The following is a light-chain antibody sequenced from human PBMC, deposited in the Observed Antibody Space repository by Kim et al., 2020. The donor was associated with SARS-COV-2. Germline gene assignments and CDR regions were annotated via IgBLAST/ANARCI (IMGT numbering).Light chain of an antibody. CDR2: AAS. CDR1: QSISSH. Sequence: ASVGDRVTITVRTTQSISSHLTWYQQEPGRAPKLLISAASTLQGGVPSRFSGSGSETDFTLTISSLQPEDFATYFCQQSYITPFTFGPGTKVDIK. V-gene: IGKV1-39*01. J-gene: IGKJ3*01. CDR3: QQSYITPFT.